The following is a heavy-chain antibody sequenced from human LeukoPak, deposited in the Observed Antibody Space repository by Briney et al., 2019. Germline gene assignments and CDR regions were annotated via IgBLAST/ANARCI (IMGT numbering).Heavy chain of an antibody. J-gene: IGHJ4*02. CDR1: GKSFSGFY. CDR2: VHHSGSS. D-gene: IGHD1-26*01. Sequence: PSKTLSLTCAVYGKSFSGFYWSWIRQSPERGLEWIGEVHHSGSSNYNPSLKSRVTISADTSKNQFSLKLSAVTAADTAVYYCARRPRESGTDDGPSGLDYWGQGTLVTVSP. V-gene: IGHV4-34*01. CDR3: ARRPRESGTDDGPSGLDY.